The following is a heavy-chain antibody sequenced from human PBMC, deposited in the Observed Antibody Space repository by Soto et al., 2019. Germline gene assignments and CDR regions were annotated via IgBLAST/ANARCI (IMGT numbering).Heavy chain of an antibody. D-gene: IGHD2-15*01. CDR1: GFTFSSYG. CDR3: ARDLVRMVAATVHVDYYYGMDV. J-gene: IGHJ6*02. Sequence: QVQLVESGGGVVQPGRSLRLSCAASGFTFSSYGMHWVRQAPGKGLEWVAVIWYDGSNKYYADSVKGRFTISRDNSKNTLYLQMNSLRAEDTAVYYCARDLVRMVAATVHVDYYYGMDVWGQGTTVTVSS. V-gene: IGHV3-33*01. CDR2: IWYDGSNK.